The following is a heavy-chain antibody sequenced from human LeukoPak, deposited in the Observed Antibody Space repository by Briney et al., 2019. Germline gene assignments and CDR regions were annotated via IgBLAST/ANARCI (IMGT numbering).Heavy chain of an antibody. CDR3: ARGFFDC. J-gene: IGHJ4*02. CDR2: IYSGGST. CDR1: GFNFNYYA. V-gene: IGHV3-66*01. Sequence: GGSLRLSCAASGFNFNYYAMSWVRQAPGKGLEWVSVIYSGGSTYYADSVKGRFTISRDNSKNTLYLQMNSLRAEDTAVYYCARGFFDCWGQGTLVTVSS.